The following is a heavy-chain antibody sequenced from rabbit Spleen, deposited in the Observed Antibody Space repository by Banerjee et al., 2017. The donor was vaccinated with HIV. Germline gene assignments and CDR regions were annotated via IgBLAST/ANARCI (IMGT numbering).Heavy chain of an antibody. CDR2: IYNGDGST. J-gene: IGHJ4*01. V-gene: IGHV1S40*01. D-gene: IGHD1-1*01. Sequence: QSLEESGGDLVKPGASLTLTCTASGVSFSISSYMCWVRQAPGKGPEWIACIYNGDGSTYYATWVNGQFTISKTSSTTVTLQMSSLTAADTATYFCASGYSDVYFNLWGQGTLVTV. CDR1: GVSFSISSY. CDR3: ASGYSDVYFNL.